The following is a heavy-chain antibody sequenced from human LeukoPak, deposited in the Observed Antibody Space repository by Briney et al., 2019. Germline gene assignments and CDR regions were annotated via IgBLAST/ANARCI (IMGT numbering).Heavy chain of an antibody. CDR1: GFTFSSHG. V-gene: IGHV3-33*01. CDR2: IWYDGSNK. J-gene: IGHJ4*02. D-gene: IGHD5-12*01. Sequence: PGRSLRLSCAASGFTFSSHGMHWVRQAPGKGLEWVAVIWYDGSNKYYVDSVRGRFTISRDNSKSMLYLEMNSLRAEDTAVYYCARYLSWLRDFDYWGQGTLVTVSS. CDR3: ARYLSWLRDFDY.